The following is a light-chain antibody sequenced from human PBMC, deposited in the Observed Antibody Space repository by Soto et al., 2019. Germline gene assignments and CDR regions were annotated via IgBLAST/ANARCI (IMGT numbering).Light chain of an antibody. Sequence: QLVLTQSPSASASLGASVNLTCTLSSGHSSYAIAWHQQQPEKGPRYLMKVNSDGSHSKGDGIPDRFSGSSSGAERYLTISSLQSEDEADYYCQTWGTGIWVFGGGTQRTVL. J-gene: IGLJ3*02. CDR2: VNSDGSH. CDR1: SGHSSYA. V-gene: IGLV4-69*01. CDR3: QTWGTGIWV.